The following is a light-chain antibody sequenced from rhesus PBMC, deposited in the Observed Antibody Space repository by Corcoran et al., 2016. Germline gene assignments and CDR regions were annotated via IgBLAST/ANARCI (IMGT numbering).Light chain of an antibody. CDR3: CTYEASDTYI. CDR2: KVN. CDR1: SSDIGRYNY. J-gene: IGLJ1*01. V-gene: IGLV2-11*01. Sequence: QSALIQSPSVSGSLGQSVTISCTGTSSDIGRYNYVSWYRQQPGTTTTLMMYKVNVRPSGVSDRFSGSKYGNTASLTISGLQAEDEADYYCCTYEASDTYIFGTGTRLTVL.